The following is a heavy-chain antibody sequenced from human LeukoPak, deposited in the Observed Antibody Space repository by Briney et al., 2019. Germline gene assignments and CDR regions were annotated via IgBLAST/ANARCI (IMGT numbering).Heavy chain of an antibody. CDR1: GFTFSNYW. J-gene: IGHJ4*02. D-gene: IGHD2/OR15-2a*01. Sequence: GGSLRLSCAASGFTFSNYWMGWVRQAPGNGLEWVANIKQDGSEKYYVDSVKGRFTISRDNAKNSLYLQMNSLRAEDTAVYYCARDTGRIYSNAYFPFFDYWGQGTLVTVSS. CDR3: ARDTGRIYSNAYFPFFDY. CDR2: IKQDGSEK. V-gene: IGHV3-7*01.